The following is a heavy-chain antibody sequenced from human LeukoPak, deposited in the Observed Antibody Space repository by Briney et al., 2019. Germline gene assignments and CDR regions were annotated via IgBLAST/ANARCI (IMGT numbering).Heavy chain of an antibody. CDR1: GFTFSSYA. Sequence: GGSLRLSCAASGFTFSSYAMSWVRQAPGKGLEWVSAISGSGGSTYYADSVKGRFTISRDNSKSTLYLQMNSLRAEDTAVYYCAKDRMIVVVINDYWGQGTLVTVSS. CDR2: ISGSGGST. D-gene: IGHD3-22*01. J-gene: IGHJ4*02. CDR3: AKDRMIVVVINDY. V-gene: IGHV3-23*01.